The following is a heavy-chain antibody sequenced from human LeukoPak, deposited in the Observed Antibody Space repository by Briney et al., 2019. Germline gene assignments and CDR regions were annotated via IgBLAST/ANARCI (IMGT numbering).Heavy chain of an antibody. D-gene: IGHD4-11*01. Sequence: PGGSLRLSCAASGFTFSSYSMNWVRQAPGKGLEWVSVIYGDDETNYADSVKGRFTISRDNSKNTLYLQMNSLRADDTAVYYCARDRAYSAFDIWGQGTMVTVSP. CDR2: IYGDDET. CDR1: GFTFSSYS. V-gene: IGHV3-53*01. J-gene: IGHJ3*02. CDR3: ARDRAYSAFDI.